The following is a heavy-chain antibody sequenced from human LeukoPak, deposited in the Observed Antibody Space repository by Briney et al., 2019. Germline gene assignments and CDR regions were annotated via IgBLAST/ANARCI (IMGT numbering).Heavy chain of an antibody. CDR3: ARGGYGSSWGVDY. J-gene: IGHJ4*02. V-gene: IGHV1-2*02. Sequence: ASVTVSCKASGYTFTVYYIYWVRQAPGQGLDWLGWIDPNSGGTKNAQKFQGRVTMTRDKSTSTAYMELTRLRYDDTAAYYCARGGYGSSWGVDYWGQGTPVTVSS. D-gene: IGHD6-19*01. CDR2: IDPNSGGT. CDR1: GYTFTVYY.